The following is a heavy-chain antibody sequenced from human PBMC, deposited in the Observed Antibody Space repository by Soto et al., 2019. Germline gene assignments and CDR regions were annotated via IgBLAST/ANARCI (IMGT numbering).Heavy chain of an antibody. V-gene: IGHV4-31*03. D-gene: IGHD6-19*01. CDR2: IYYSGST. CDR1: GGSISSGGYY. Sequence: QVQLQESGPGLVKPSQTLSLTCTVSGGSISSGGYYWSWIRQHPGKGLEWIGYIYYSGSTYYNPSLKIRVTISVDTAKNQCSLKLSSVTAADTAVYYCARGPGSGWYDYWGQGTLVTVSS. CDR3: ARGPGSGWYDY. J-gene: IGHJ4*02.